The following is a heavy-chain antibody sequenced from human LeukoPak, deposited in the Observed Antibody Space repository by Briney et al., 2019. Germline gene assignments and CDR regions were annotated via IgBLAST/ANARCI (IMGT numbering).Heavy chain of an antibody. Sequence: GGSLRLSCAASGFTFDDYAMHWVRQAPGKGLEWVSGISWNSGSIGYADCVKGRFTISRDNAKNSLYLQMNSLRAEDTALYYCAKDISAMVRGAAFDYWGQGTLVTVSS. CDR1: GFTFDDYA. J-gene: IGHJ4*02. CDR2: ISWNSGSI. CDR3: AKDISAMVRGAAFDY. D-gene: IGHD3-10*01. V-gene: IGHV3-9*01.